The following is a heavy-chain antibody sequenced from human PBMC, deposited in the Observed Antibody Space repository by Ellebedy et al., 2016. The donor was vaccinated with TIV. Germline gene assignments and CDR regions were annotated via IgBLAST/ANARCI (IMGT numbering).Heavy chain of an antibody. CDR2: ISDYNGNT. Sequence: ASVKVSCXASNYTFSSYGISWVRQAPGQGLEWMGWISDYNGNTNYAQKFQGRVTMTRNTSISTADMELSSLRSEDTAVYYCARGPGYSYGTRRIFDYWGQGTLVTVSS. V-gene: IGHV1-18*01. D-gene: IGHD5-18*01. CDR1: NYTFSSYG. J-gene: IGHJ4*02. CDR3: ARGPGYSYGTRRIFDY.